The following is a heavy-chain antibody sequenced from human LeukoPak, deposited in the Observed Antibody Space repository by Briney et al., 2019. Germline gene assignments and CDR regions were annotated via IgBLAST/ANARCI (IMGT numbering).Heavy chain of an antibody. CDR2: IRYDGRNK. Sequence: GGSLRLSCAASGFTFSTYGMHWVRQAPGKGLEWVAFIRYDGRNKYYADSVKGRFTISRDNSKNTLCLQMNSLRAEDTAVYYCAKEIWPTVTTPGHTHFDYWGQGTLVTVSA. CDR1: GFTFSTYG. D-gene: IGHD4-17*01. CDR3: AKEIWPTVTTPGHTHFDY. V-gene: IGHV3-30*02. J-gene: IGHJ4*02.